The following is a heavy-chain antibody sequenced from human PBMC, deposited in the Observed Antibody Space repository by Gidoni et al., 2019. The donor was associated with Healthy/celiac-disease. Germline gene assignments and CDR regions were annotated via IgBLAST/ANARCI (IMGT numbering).Heavy chain of an antibody. CDR1: GFTVSSNY. D-gene: IGHD4-17*01. CDR3: AREDPTVE. J-gene: IGHJ4*02. Sequence: EVQLVESAGGLVQHGGSLRLSCAASGFTVSSNYMSWVRQAPGKGLEWVSVIYSGGSTYYADSVKGRFTISRDNSKNTLYLQMNSLRAEDTAVYYCAREDPTVEWGQGTLVTVSS. V-gene: IGHV3-66*01. CDR2: IYSGGST.